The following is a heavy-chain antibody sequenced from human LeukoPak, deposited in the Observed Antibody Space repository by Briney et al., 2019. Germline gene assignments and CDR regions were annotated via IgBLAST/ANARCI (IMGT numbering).Heavy chain of an antibody. CDR3: AETSGSGSRRGAFDI. Sequence: SETLSLTCTVSGGSISSYYWSWIRQPAGKGLEWIGRIYTSGSTNYNPSPKSRVTMSVDTSKNQFSLKLSSVTAADTAVYYCAETSGSGSRRGAFDIWGQGTMVAVSS. D-gene: IGHD3-3*01. V-gene: IGHV4-4*07. CDR1: GGSISSYY. J-gene: IGHJ3*02. CDR2: IYTSGST.